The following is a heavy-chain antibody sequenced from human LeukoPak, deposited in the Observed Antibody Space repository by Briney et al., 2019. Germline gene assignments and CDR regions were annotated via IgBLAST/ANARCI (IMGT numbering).Heavy chain of an antibody. J-gene: IGHJ4*02. D-gene: IGHD2-15*01. Sequence: PGGSLRLSCAASGFTVITNDVRGVRQAPGRGLEWVSVLYSDGNTKYADSVQGRFTISRDNSKNTLYLEMNSLSPDDTAVYYCARGVEPLAANTFAYRVQGTLVTVSS. CDR1: GFTVITND. CDR2: LYSDGNT. V-gene: IGHV3-53*01. CDR3: ARGVEPLAANTFAY.